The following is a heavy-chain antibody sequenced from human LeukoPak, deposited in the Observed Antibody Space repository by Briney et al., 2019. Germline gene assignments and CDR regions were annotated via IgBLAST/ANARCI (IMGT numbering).Heavy chain of an antibody. J-gene: IGHJ3*02. V-gene: IGHV3-48*04. Sequence: QPGGSLRLSCAASGFIFSSYSLNWVRQAPGKGLEWLSYISSGGQTVYYADSVKGRLTISRDNAKNSLFLQLNSLRAGDTAVYYCVRHRGAWTVHDAFAMWGQGTMVTVAS. CDR3: VRHRGAWTVHDAFAM. CDR1: GFIFSSYS. D-gene: IGHD4-11*01. CDR2: ISSGGQTV.